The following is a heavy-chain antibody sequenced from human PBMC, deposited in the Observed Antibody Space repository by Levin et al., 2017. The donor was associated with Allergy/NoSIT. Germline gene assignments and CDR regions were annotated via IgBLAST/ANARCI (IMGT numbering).Heavy chain of an antibody. D-gene: IGHD5-12*01. CDR1: GFIFSSYW. J-gene: IGHJ4*02. CDR3: GGWLSY. Sequence: GGSLRLSCAASGFIFSSYWMSWVRQAPGKGLEWVANIKQDGSEKYYVDSVKGRFTISRDNGKNLLYLQMNSLRAEDAAVYYCGGWLSYWGQGTLVTVSS. CDR2: IKQDGSEK. V-gene: IGHV3-7*02.